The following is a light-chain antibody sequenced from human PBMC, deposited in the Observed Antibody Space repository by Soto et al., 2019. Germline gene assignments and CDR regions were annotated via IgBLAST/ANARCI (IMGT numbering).Light chain of an antibody. CDR3: TSYTTTNTPYV. J-gene: IGLJ1*01. CDR2: GNN. Sequence: QSVLTQPPSVSGAPGQTITISCTGSSSNIGAGYDVHWYQQLPGRAPKLLIYGNNNRPSGVPDRFSGSKSGNSASLTISGLQAEDEADYYCTSYTTTNTPYVFGSGTKLTVL. V-gene: IGLV1-40*01. CDR1: SSNIGAGYD.